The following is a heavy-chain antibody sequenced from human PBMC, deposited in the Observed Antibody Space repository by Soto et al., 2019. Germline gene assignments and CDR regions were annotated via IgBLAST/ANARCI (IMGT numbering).Heavy chain of an antibody. CDR2: ISYDGSNK. CDR3: GRDGAGRYYDSGMDV. V-gene: IGHV3-30-3*01. CDR1: GFTFSSYA. Sequence: QVQLVESGGGVVQPGRSLRLSCAASGFTFSSYAMHWVRQAPGKGLEWVAVISYDGSNKYYADSVKGRFTISRDNSKNTLYLQMNSLRAEDTAVYYCGRDGAGRYYDSGMDVWGQGITVTVSS. J-gene: IGHJ6*02.